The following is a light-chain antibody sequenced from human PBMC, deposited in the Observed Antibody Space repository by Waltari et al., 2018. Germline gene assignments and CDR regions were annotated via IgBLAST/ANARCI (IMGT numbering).Light chain of an antibody. CDR3: SSYAGSSKGV. V-gene: IGLV2-23*02. CDR1: SSDVGTYKR. J-gene: IGLJ2*01. Sequence: QSALTQPASVSASPGQSITISCTGTSSDVGTYKRVSWYQQHPGKAPKLMIYAVSKRPSGVSDRFSGSKSGDMASLTISGLQPEDEAEYFCSSYAGSSKGVFGGGTKVTVL. CDR2: AVS.